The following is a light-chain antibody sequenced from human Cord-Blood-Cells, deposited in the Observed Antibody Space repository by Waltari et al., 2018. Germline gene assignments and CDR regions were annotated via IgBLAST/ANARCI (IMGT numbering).Light chain of an antibody. CDR1: SLRSYY. CDR3: NSSDSSGNHLVV. Sequence: SSELTQDPAVSVALGQTVRITCQGDSLRSYYASWYQQKPGQAPVLVIYGKNTLPAGFPDRFAGSRSGNTASLTSKRAQAEDEVDYYGNSSDSSGNHLVVFGGRNKLTGL. J-gene: IGLJ2*01. V-gene: IGLV3-19*01. CDR2: GKN.